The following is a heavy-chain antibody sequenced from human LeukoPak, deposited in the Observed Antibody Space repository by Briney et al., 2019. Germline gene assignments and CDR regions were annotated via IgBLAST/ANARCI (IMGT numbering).Heavy chain of an antibody. CDR1: GGSMSSYY. V-gene: IGHV4-59*01. Sequence: PSETLSLTCTVSGGSMSSYYWSWIRQPPGKGLEWIGYIYYSGSTNYNPSLKSRVTISVDTSKNQFSLKLSSVTAADTAVYYCARARSAYSSGYFTQWVFDYWGQGTLVTVSS. CDR3: ARARSAYSSGYFTQWVFDY. D-gene: IGHD3-22*01. CDR2: IYYSGST. J-gene: IGHJ4*02.